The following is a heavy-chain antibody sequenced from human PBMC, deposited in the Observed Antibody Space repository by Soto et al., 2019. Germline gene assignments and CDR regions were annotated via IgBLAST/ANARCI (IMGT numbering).Heavy chain of an antibody. CDR1: GYTFSTYA. CDR3: ARGKGMEENYYYYGMDI. CDR2: LNGGTGQT. Sequence: QVQVVQAGAEVKKPGASVKVSCKASGYTFSTYAIHWVRQAPGQSLEWMGWLNGGTGQTRYSQRFQDRVTITRDTSSSTAYMEVSSLRPEDTAVYYCARGKGMEENYYYYGMDIWGQGTTVTDSS. V-gene: IGHV1-3*01. J-gene: IGHJ6*02. D-gene: IGHD1-1*01.